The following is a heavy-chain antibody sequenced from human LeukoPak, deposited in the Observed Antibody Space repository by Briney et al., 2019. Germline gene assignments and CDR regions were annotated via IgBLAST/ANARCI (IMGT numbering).Heavy chain of an antibody. CDR3: ARDRYSSGWYGDFDC. J-gene: IGHJ4*02. CDR2: ISSDGSNK. D-gene: IGHD6-19*01. CDR1: GFTFNSHA. V-gene: IGHV3-30-3*01. Sequence: GGSLRLSCAASGFTFNSHAMHWVRQAPGKGLEWVAVISSDGSNKYYADSVKGRFTISRDNSKDTLYLQMSSLRAEDTAVYYCARDRYSSGWYGDFDCWGQGTLVTVSS.